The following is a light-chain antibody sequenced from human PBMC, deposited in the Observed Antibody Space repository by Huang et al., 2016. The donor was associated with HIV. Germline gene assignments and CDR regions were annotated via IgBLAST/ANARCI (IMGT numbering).Light chain of an antibody. Sequence: IQLTQSPSSLSASVGDRVTITCRASQDIITNLAWDQQQPGEAPKVLIYAAATLQSGVPSRFSGSVSGIYFTLTMTNLQPEYFTTYYCQQLNNYPITFGQGTRLDIK. CDR1: QDIITN. V-gene: IGKV1-9*01. J-gene: IGKJ5*01. CDR3: QQLNNYPIT. CDR2: AAA.